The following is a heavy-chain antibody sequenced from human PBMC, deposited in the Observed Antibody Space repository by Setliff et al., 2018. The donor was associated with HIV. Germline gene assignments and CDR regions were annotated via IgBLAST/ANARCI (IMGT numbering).Heavy chain of an antibody. V-gene: IGHV3-21*04. CDR1: GFTFSSYS. J-gene: IGHJ4*02. CDR2: IITSSSYT. CDR3: ARDYSRYTWNYFDY. Sequence: PGGSLRLSCAASGFTFSSYSMNWVRQAPGKGLEWVSSIITSSSYTYYADSVKGRFTISRDNARNSLYLQMNSLRAEDTALYYCARDYSRYTWNYFDYWGQGTLVTVSS. D-gene: IGHD1-20*01.